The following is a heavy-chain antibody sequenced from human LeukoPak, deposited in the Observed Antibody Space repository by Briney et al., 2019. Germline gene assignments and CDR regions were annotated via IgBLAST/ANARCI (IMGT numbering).Heavy chain of an antibody. D-gene: IGHD2-2*01. J-gene: IGHJ6*04. Sequence: SETLSLTCTVSGGSISSGGYYWSWIRQPPGKGLEWIGYIYYSGSTNYNPSLKSRVTISVDTSKNQFSLKLSSVTAADTAVYYCARDPVVVVPAARVGYYYGMDVWGKGTTVTVSS. V-gene: IGHV4-61*08. CDR1: GGSISSGGYY. CDR2: IYYSGST. CDR3: ARDPVVVVPAARVGYYYGMDV.